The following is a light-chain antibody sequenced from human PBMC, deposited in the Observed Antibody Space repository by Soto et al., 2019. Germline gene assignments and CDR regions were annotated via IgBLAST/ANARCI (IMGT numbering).Light chain of an antibody. V-gene: IGKV3-15*01. CDR2: GAS. CDR1: QSVSSN. CDR3: QHYNNWPPYT. J-gene: IGKJ2*01. Sequence: EIVMTQSPATLSVSPGERATLSCRASQSVSSNLAGYQQKPGQAPRLRIYGASTSATGLPARFSGSGSGTEFTLAISSLQSEDFAVYYCQHYNNWPPYTFGQGTKLEIK.